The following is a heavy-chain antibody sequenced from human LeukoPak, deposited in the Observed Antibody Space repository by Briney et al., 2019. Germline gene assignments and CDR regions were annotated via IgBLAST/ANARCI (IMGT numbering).Heavy chain of an antibody. CDR2: ISSSSSTI. CDR1: GFTFISYS. Sequence: GGSLRLSCAASGFTFISYSMNWVRQAPGKGLEWVSYISSSSSTIYYADSVKGRFTISRDNAKNSLYLQMNSLRVEDTAVYYCARDAAPTDYWGQGTLVTVSS. J-gene: IGHJ4*02. CDR3: ARDAAPTDY. V-gene: IGHV3-48*01. D-gene: IGHD4-17*01.